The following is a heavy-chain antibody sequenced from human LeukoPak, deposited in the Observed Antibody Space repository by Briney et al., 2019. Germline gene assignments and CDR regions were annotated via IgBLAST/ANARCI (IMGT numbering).Heavy chain of an antibody. J-gene: IGHJ4*02. CDR2: APHDRSSP. CDR3: AGQSLGASGLDH. Sequence: GGSLRHSCAVSGFRFNSHRMHWVRQAPNKGLEWVAVAPHDRSSPSHAASVNGRFTISRDNSKDTLFLHMDSLRVDDTAIYYCAGQSLGASGLDHWGQGVLVTVSS. V-gene: IGHV3-30*03. D-gene: IGHD1-26*01. CDR1: GFRFNSHR.